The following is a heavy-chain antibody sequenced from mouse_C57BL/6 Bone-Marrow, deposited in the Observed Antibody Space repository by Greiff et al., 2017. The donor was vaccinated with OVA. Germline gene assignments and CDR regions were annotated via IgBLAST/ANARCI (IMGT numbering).Heavy chain of an antibody. CDR2: IHPNSGST. D-gene: IGHD6-5*01. CDR1: GYTFTSYW. J-gene: IGHJ2*01. V-gene: IGHV1-64*01. Sequence: VQLQQPGAELVKPGASVKLSCKASGYTFTSYWMHWVKQRPGQGLAWIGMIHPNSGSTNYNEKFKSKATLTVDKSSSTAYMQLSSLTSEDSAVYYCARNPYYYFDDWGQGTTLTASS. CDR3: ARNPYYYFDD.